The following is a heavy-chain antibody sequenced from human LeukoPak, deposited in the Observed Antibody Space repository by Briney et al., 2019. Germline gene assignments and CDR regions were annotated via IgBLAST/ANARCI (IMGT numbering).Heavy chain of an antibody. Sequence: PGGSLRLSCAASGFTFSTYAMTWVRQAPGKGLKWVSAISDSGGVTFYADSVRGRFTFSRDNSKNTLYLQMNSLSAEDTAVYYCARLGVAARVDYWGQGTLVTVSS. J-gene: IGHJ4*02. CDR2: ISDSGGVT. V-gene: IGHV3-23*01. D-gene: IGHD2-21*01. CDR1: GFTFSTYA. CDR3: ARLGVAARVDY.